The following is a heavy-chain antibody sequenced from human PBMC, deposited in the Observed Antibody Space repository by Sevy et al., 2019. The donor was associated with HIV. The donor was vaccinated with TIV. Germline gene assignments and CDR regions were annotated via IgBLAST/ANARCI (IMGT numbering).Heavy chain of an antibody. CDR3: ARDAGYSTGWYAGY. D-gene: IGHD6-19*01. CDR1: GFTFSPYA. CDR2: ISYDGSTK. J-gene: IGHJ4*02. V-gene: IGHV3-30*09. Sequence: GGSLRLSCAASGFTFSPYAFHWVRQAPGKGLEWVALISYDGSTKYYAGSVKGRFAISKDNSKNTLYLEMNSLRTEDTAVYYCARDAGYSTGWYAGYWGQGTLVTVSS.